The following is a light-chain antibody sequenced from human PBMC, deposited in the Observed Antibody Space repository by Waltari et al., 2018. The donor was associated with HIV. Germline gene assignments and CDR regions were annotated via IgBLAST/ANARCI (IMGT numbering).Light chain of an antibody. CDR2: GAS. CDR1: QSVNSRY. Sequence: EMVLTQSPGTLSLFAGERATLSCRASQSVNSRYLAWYQQKPGQAPRLVIDGASSRATGIPDRFSGSGSGTDFTLTISRLEPEDFAVYYCQHYGTFTFGGWTKVEIK. V-gene: IGKV3-20*01. J-gene: IGKJ4*01. CDR3: QHYGTFT.